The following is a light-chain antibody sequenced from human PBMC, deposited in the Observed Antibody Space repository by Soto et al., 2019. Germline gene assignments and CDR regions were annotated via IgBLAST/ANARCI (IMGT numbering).Light chain of an antibody. CDR1: NSDVGGFNY. V-gene: IGLV2-14*01. CDR3: CSYTSRSTLV. J-gene: IGLJ2*01. CDR2: EVT. Sequence: QSALTQPASVSGSPGQSITISCTGTNSDVGGFNYVSWYQQHPDKAPKLIIFEVTDRPSGVSNRFSGSKSGNTASLTTSGLQSEDEAEYYCCSYTSRSTLVFGGGTQLTVL.